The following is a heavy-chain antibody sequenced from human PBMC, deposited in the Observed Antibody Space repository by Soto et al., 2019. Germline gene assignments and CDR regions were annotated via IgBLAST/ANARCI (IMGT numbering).Heavy chain of an antibody. CDR2: IHYSGTT. Sequence: WETLSLTCTVSGGSMRNYFWTWIRQPPGKGLEWIGYIHYSGTTSFFPSYNPSLRSRVTISEDTSKNQFSLKLLSVTTADTAVYFCAAGEASSRNLAPYYLDFWGQGTLVTVSS. CDR3: AAGEASSRNLAPYYLDF. D-gene: IGHD6-13*01. V-gene: IGHV4-59*01. J-gene: IGHJ4*02. CDR1: GGSMRNYF.